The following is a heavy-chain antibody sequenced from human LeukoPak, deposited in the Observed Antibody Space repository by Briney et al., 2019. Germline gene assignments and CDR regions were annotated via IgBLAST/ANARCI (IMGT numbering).Heavy chain of an antibody. J-gene: IGHJ4*02. CDR3: ARVDFWSDYFFDF. D-gene: IGHD3-3*01. CDR2: IYYGGST. V-gene: IGHV4-30-4*08. CDR1: GGSISSGDYY. Sequence: NPSETLSLTCTVSGGSISSGDYYWSWIRQPPGKGLEWIGYIYYGGSTYYNPSLKSRVTISVDTSKNQFSLKLSSVTAADTAVYYCARVDFWSDYFFDFWGQGTLVTVSP.